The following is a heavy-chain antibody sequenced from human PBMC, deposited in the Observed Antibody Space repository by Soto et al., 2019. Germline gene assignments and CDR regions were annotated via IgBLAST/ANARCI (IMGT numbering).Heavy chain of an antibody. CDR2: IYYSGST. V-gene: IGHV4-39*01. D-gene: IGHD2-15*01. CDR1: GGSISSSSYY. Sequence: SETLSLTCTVSGGSISSSSYYWGWIRQPPGKGLEWIGSIYYSGSTYYNPSLKSRVTISVDTSKNQFSLKLSSVTAADTAVYYCARLVGSVVVVAATDNWFDPWGQGTLVTVSS. CDR3: ARLVGSVVVVAATDNWFDP. J-gene: IGHJ5*02.